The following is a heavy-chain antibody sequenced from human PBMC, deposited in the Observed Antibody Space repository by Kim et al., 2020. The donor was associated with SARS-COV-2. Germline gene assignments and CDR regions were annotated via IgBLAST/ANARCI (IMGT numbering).Heavy chain of an antibody. J-gene: IGHJ6*02. CDR3: ARGNYHAMDV. CDR2: T. V-gene: IGHV3-74*01. Sequence: TIVADCVKGRFTISREKPKNTLYLQMNRLRAEDMAVYYCARGNYHAMDVWGQGTTVTVSS.